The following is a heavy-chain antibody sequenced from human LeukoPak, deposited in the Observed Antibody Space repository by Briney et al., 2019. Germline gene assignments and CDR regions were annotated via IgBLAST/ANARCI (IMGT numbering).Heavy chain of an antibody. CDR2: IYYRGNT. J-gene: IGHJ6*02. V-gene: IGHV4-31*03. CDR1: GGSINSGGYY. CDR3: AREDHDYFAMDV. Sequence: TSETLSLTCTVSGGSINSGGYYWSWIRQHPGKGLEWLGYIYYRGNTHYNSSLESRVTISVDTSKNQFSLKLNSVTAADSAVYYCAREDHDYFAMDVWGQGTTVTVSS.